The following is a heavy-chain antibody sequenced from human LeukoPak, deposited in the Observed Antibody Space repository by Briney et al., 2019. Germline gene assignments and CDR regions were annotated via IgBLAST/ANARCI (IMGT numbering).Heavy chain of an antibody. CDR1: GFTFSSYW. V-gene: IGHV3-21*01. CDR3: AREAVTTSFSSAGGYYYYGMDV. Sequence: GGSLRLSCEASGFTFSSYWMSWVRQAPGKGLEWVSSISSSSSYIYYADSVKGRFTISRDNAKNSLYLQMNSLRAEDTAVYYCAREAVTTSFSSAGGYYYYGMDVWGQGTTVTVSS. CDR2: ISSSSSYI. J-gene: IGHJ6*02. D-gene: IGHD4-11*01.